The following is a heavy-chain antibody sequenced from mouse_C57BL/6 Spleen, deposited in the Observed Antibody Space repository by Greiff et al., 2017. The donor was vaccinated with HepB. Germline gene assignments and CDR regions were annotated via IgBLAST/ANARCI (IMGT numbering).Heavy chain of an antibody. CDR3: ARESPDYFDY. CDR2: IYPGDGDT. Sequence: VKLQESGAELVKPGASVKISCKASGYAFSSYWMNWVKQRPGKGLEWIGQIYPGDGDTNYNGKFKGKATLTADKSSSKAYMQLSSLTSEDSAVYFCARESPDYFDYWGQGTTLTVSS. CDR1: GYAFSSYW. D-gene: IGHD6-2*01. V-gene: IGHV1-80*01. J-gene: IGHJ2*01.